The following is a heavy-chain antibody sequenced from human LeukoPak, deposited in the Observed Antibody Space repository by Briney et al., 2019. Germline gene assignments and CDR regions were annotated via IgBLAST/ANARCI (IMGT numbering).Heavy chain of an antibody. CDR2: IDPSDSYT. V-gene: IGHV5-10-1*01. J-gene: IGHJ4*02. Sequence: GESLKISCKGSGYSFTSYWISWVRQMPGKGLEWMGRIDPSDSYTNYSPSFQGHVTISADKSISTAYLQWSSLKASDTAMYYCARRRGYSGYCSGGSCYPSLYYFDYWGQGTLVTVPS. CDR1: GYSFTSYW. D-gene: IGHD2-15*01. CDR3: ARRRGYSGYCSGGSCYPSLYYFDY.